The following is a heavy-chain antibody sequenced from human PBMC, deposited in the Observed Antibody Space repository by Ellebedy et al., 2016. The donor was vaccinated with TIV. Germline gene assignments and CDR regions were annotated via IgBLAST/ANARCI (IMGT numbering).Heavy chain of an antibody. CDR1: GFTFSTYW. V-gene: IGHV3-9*01. J-gene: IGHJ6*03. CDR2: IGWNSGTI. Sequence: SLKISCAASGFTFSTYWMTWVRQAPGKGLEWVSGIGWNSGTIGYADSVKGRFTISRDNAKNSLYLQMNSLRVEDTALYYCAKGVSRTGVGGWGYHMDVWGKGTTVTVSS. D-gene: IGHD5/OR15-5a*01. CDR3: AKGVSRTGVGGWGYHMDV.